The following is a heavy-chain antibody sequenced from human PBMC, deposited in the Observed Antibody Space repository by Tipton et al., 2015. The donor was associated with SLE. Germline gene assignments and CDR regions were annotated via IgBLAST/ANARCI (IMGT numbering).Heavy chain of an antibody. V-gene: IGHV3-74*01. J-gene: IGHJ6*02. CDR3: GRGVYSESSVGMDV. CDR2: INSDGSIT. CDR1: GFTFSNYG. D-gene: IGHD3-22*01. Sequence: SLRLSCAASGFTFSNYGMHWVRQAPGKGLVWISRINSDGSITKYADSVKGRFTISRDNAKNTLYLQVNSLRAEDTAMYYCGRGVYSESSVGMDVWGQGTTVTVSS.